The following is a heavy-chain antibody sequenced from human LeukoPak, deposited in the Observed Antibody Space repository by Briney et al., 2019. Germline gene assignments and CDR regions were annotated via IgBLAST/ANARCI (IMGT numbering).Heavy chain of an antibody. CDR2: INPKTGVT. CDR1: GYTFSDYY. V-gene: IGHV1-2*02. Sequence: ASVKVSCKTSGYTFSDYYLHWVREAPGQGLEWMGWINPKTGVTDSAQKFQGRVTVTRDTSISTVYMELSRLTSDDTAVYYCARGGGSSGYPDCWGQGTLVTVSS. D-gene: IGHD6-19*01. CDR3: ARGGGSSGYPDC. J-gene: IGHJ4*02.